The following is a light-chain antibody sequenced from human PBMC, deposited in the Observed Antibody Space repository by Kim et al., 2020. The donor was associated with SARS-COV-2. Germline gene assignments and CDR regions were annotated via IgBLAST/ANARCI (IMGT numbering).Light chain of an antibody. Sequence: DIQMTQSPSSLSVSVGDRVTFTCQASEDIKNYLNWYQQKSGTVPKLLIYAASYLETGVPSRFSGSGSGTDFTLTITNLQPEDVATYYCQKYDHLPITFGQGTRLEIK. CDR2: AAS. CDR3: QKYDHLPIT. J-gene: IGKJ5*01. V-gene: IGKV1-33*01. CDR1: EDIKNY.